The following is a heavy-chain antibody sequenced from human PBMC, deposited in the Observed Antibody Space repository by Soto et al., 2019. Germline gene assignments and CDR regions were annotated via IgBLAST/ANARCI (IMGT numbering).Heavy chain of an antibody. CDR1: GFTFSSYE. J-gene: IGHJ3*02. CDR3: ARRTVRAFDI. V-gene: IGHV3-48*03. Sequence: GGSLRLSCAASGFTFSSYEMNWVRQAPGKGLEWVSYISSSGSTIYYADSVKGRFTISRDNAKNSLYLQMNSLRAEDTAVYYCARRTVRAFDIWGQGTMVTVSS. D-gene: IGHD3-10*01. CDR2: ISSSGSTI.